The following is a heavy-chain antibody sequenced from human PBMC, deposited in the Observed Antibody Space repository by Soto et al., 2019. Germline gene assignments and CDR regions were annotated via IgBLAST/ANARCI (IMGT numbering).Heavy chain of an antibody. D-gene: IGHD7-27*01. CDR2: IQGDGRST. Sequence: PGGSLRLSCAASGFIFVTDWMSWVRQAPGKGLEWVANIQGDGRSTIYVDSVNGRFTISRDNAKNSLYLQMNSLRAEDTAIYYCARDPGWGALDYWGQGALVTVSS. CDR3: ARDPGWGALDY. CDR1: GFIFVTDW. J-gene: IGHJ4*02. V-gene: IGHV3-7*01.